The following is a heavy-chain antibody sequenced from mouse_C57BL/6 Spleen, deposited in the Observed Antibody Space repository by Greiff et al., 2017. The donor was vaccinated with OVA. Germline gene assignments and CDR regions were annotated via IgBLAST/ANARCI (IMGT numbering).Heavy chain of an antibody. Sequence: QVQLQQPGAELVKPGASVKLSCKASGYTFTSYWMHWVKQRPGQGLEWIGMIHPNSGSTNYNEKFKSKATLTVDKSSSTAYMQLSSLTSEDSAVYYCARGPYDSSWFADWGQGTLVTVSA. V-gene: IGHV1-64*01. CDR2: IHPNSGST. CDR3: ARGPYDSSWFAD. CDR1: GYTFTSYW. D-gene: IGHD2-4*01. J-gene: IGHJ3*01.